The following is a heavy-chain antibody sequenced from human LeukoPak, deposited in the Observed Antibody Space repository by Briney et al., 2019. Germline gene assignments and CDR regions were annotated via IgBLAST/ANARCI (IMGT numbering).Heavy chain of an antibody. CDR1: GYTFTGYY. D-gene: IGHD6-13*01. J-gene: IGHJ4*02. V-gene: IGHV1-2*06. Sequence: ASVKVSCKASGYTFTGYYMHWVQQAPGQGLEWMGRINPNSGGTNYAQKFQGRVTMTRDTSISTAYMELSRLRSDDTAVYYCARLISSSWYGVFDYWGQGTLVTVSS. CDR2: INPNSGGT. CDR3: ARLISSSWYGVFDY.